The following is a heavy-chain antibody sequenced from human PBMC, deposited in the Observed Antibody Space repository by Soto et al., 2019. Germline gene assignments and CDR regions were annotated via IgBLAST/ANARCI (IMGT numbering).Heavy chain of an antibody. CDR1: GFIFITHC. CDR3: AREDLWFGDF. CDR2: MNQDGSEK. V-gene: IGHV3-7*01. D-gene: IGHD3-10*01. Sequence: PGVSLILSCVASGFIFITHCMSWVRQAPGKGLQWVANMNQDGSEKYYVDSMKGRFSISRDNAKNSLFLQMNSLRVEDTAIYYCAREDLWFGDFWGQGALVTVSS. J-gene: IGHJ4*02.